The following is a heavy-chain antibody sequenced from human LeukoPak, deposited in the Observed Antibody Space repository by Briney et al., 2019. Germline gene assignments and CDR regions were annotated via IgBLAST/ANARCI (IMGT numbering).Heavy chain of an antibody. CDR2: ISGSGGST. V-gene: IGHV3-23*01. Sequence: GGSLRLSCAASGFTFSSYAMSWVRQAPGKGLEWVSAISGSGGSTYYADSVKGRFTISRDNSKNTLYLQMNSLRAEDTAVCYCAKDIVVVVAANRFDPWGQGTLVTVSS. CDR1: GFTFSSYA. J-gene: IGHJ5*02. CDR3: AKDIVVVVAANRFDP. D-gene: IGHD2-15*01.